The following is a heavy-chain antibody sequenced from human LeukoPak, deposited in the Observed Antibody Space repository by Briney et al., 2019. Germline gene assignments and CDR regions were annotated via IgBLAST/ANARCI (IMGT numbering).Heavy chain of an antibody. D-gene: IGHD2-15*01. J-gene: IGHJ4*02. V-gene: IGHV3-30-3*01. CDR3: AKASKGWPNDY. CDR2: ISYDGSNK. Sequence: GGSLRLSCAASGFTFSSYAMHWVRQAPGKGLEWVAVISYDGSNKYYADSVKGRFTISRDNSKNTLYLQMNSLRAEGTAVYYCAKASKGWPNDYWGQGTLVTVSS. CDR1: GFTFSSYA.